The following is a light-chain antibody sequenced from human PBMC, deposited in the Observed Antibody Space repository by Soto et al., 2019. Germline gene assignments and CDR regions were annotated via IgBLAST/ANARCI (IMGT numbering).Light chain of an antibody. CDR3: QQYGSSPWT. J-gene: IGKJ1*01. Sequence: EIVLTQSPGTLSLSPWERATLSRRASQSVSSSYLAWYQQKPGQAPRLLIYGASSRATGIPDRFSGSGSGTDFTLTISRLEPEDFAVYYCQQYGSSPWTFGQGTKVEIK. CDR2: GAS. V-gene: IGKV3-20*01. CDR1: QSVSSSY.